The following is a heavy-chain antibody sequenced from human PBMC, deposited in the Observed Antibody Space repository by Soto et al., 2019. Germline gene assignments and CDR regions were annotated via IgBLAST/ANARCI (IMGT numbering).Heavy chain of an antibody. J-gene: IGHJ4*02. CDR3: ARGRDGSNYYFDY. D-gene: IGHD3-10*01. V-gene: IGHV1-69*01. CDR2: IVPIFGKA. Sequence: QVQLVQSGPEVKKPGSSVKVSCKASGGTFSDSVTSWVRQAPGQGLEWMGGIVPIFGKANLAEKFQDRVTITADESTSTAYMKLSSLRSEDTAVYYCARGRDGSNYYFDYWGQGTRVTVSA. CDR1: GGTFSDSV.